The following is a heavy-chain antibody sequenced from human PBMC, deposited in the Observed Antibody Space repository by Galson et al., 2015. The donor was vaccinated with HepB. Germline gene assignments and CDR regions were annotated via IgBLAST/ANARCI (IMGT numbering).Heavy chain of an antibody. D-gene: IGHD6-19*01. CDR1: GLSFSSYG. Sequence: SLRLSCAAAGLSFSSYGMHWVRQAPGKGLEWVAVISYDGSNKYYADSVKGRFTISRDNSKNTLYLQMNSLRAEDTAVYYCARSGSGWGVYWGQGTLVTVSS. CDR3: ARSGSGWGVY. J-gene: IGHJ4*02. V-gene: IGHV3-30*03. CDR2: ISYDGSNK.